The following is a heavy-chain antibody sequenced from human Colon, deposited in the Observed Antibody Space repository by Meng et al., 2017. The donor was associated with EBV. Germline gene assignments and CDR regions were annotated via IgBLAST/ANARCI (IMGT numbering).Heavy chain of an antibody. Sequence: QVQLVQSGAEVKKPXXPVNIXCKASGYTFTAYAMHWVRQAPGQGLEWMGWINAGNGKTKYSQNFQGRVTIATDTSATTVYMDLSSLRSEDTALYYCARGWSRDGYNTPDYGGQGTLVTVSS. V-gene: IGHV1-3*01. J-gene: IGHJ4*02. CDR1: GYTFTAYA. CDR2: INAGNGKT. CDR3: ARGWSRDGYNTPDY. D-gene: IGHD5-24*01.